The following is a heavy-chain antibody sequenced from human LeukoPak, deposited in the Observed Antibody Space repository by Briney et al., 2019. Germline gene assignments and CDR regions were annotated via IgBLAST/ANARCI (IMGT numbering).Heavy chain of an antibody. Sequence: ASVKVFCKASGYTFPGYYMHWARQAPGQGREWMGWINPNSGGTNYAQKFQGWVTMTRDTSISTAYMELSRLRSDDTAVYYCARGGRNRSSSFDYWGQGTQVTVSS. CDR3: ARGGRNRSSSFDY. CDR2: INPNSGGT. CDR1: GYTFPGYY. D-gene: IGHD3-10*01. V-gene: IGHV1-2*04. J-gene: IGHJ4*02.